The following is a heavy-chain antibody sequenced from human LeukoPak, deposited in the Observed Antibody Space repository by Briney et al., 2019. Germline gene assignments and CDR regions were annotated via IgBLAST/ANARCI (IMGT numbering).Heavy chain of an antibody. V-gene: IGHV3-7*01. CDR2: IKQDGSEK. J-gene: IGHJ6*02. CDR1: GFTFSSYW. D-gene: IGHD3-22*01. CDR3: ARDLDSSGYYFSYYYYYGMDV. Sequence: PGGSLRLSCAASGFTFSSYWMSWVRQAPGKGLEWVANIKQDGSEKYYVDSVKGRFTISRDNAKNSLYLQMNSLRAEDTAVYYCARDLDSSGYYFSYYYYYGMDVWGQGATVTVSS.